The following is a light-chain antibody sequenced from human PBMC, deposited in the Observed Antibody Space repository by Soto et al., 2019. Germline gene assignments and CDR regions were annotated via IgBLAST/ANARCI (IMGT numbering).Light chain of an antibody. CDR1: QSVLYNSNNKNH. J-gene: IGKJ2*01. V-gene: IGKV4-1*01. CDR2: GAS. CDR3: QQYYSIPFT. Sequence: DFVMTQAPDSLAVSLGERATINCKSSQSVLYNSNNKNHLGWFQQKPGHPPKLLIYGASFRPSGVPDRFSGSGSGTDFTITSSSLQAEDVAVYYCQQYYSIPFTFGQGTKLEI.